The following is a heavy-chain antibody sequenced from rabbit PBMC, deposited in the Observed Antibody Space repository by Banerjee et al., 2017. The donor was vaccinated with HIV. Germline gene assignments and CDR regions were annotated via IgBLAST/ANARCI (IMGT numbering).Heavy chain of an antibody. V-gene: IGHV1S45*01. CDR2: IVAGGSGTT. CDR3: VRDGDL. D-gene: IGHD3-1*01. CDR1: GFDFSSCG. Sequence: QEQLKETGGGLVQPGGTLKLSCKVSGFDFSSCGVSWVRQAPGKGLEWIACIVAGGSGTTYYATWAKGRFTISESSSTTVTLQMTSLTAADTATYFCVRDGDLWGPGTLVTVS. J-gene: IGHJ4*01.